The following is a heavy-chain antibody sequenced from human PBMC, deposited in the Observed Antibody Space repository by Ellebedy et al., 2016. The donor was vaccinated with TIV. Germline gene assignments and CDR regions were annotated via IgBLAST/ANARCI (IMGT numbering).Heavy chain of an antibody. CDR3: ARRREYTELPGFYYGMDV. V-gene: IGHV5-51*01. Sequence: GESLKISXKGSGYSFTSYWIGWVRQMPGKGLEWMGIIYPGDSDTRYSPSFQGQVTISADKSISTAYLQWSSLKASDTAMYYCARRREYTELPGFYYGMDVWGQGTTVTVSS. CDR2: IYPGDSDT. J-gene: IGHJ6*02. D-gene: IGHD6-6*01. CDR1: GYSFTSYW.